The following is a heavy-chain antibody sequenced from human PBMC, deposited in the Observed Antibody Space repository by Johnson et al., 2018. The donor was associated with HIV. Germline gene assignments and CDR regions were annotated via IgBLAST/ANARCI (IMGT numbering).Heavy chain of an antibody. CDR1: GFTFSSYG. J-gene: IGHJ3*01. CDR2: ISSDGSNK. V-gene: IGHV3-30*19. CDR3: AKESGWKCTGDCHRNGGDTFHF. D-gene: IGHD2-8*02. Sequence: QVQLVESGGGLVQPGRSLRLSCAASGFTFSSYGMHWVRQAPGKGLEWVAVISSDGSNKYYADSVKGRFTISRDNSKNTLYLQMNSLTAEDTAVYHCAKESGWKCTGDCHRNGGDTFHFWGQGTMVRVSS.